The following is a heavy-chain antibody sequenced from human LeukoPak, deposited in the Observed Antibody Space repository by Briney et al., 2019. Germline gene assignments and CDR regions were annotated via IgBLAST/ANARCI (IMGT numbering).Heavy chain of an antibody. D-gene: IGHD2-21*01. CDR2: IRYDGSDK. Sequence: GGSLRLSCTASGFSFGSYGMHWVRQAPGKGLEWVAFIRYDGSDKYYADSVKGRFTISRDNSKNTLYLQMNSLRPDDTALYYCALRVVVITAPFDYWGQGTLVTVSS. CDR3: ALRVVVITAPFDY. V-gene: IGHV3-30*02. J-gene: IGHJ4*02. CDR1: GFSFGSYG.